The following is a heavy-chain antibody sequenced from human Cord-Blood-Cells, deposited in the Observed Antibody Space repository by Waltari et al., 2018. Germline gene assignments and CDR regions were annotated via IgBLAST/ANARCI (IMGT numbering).Heavy chain of an antibody. D-gene: IGHD3-3*01. Sequence: QVQLVQSGAEVKKPGASVKVSCKASGYTFTSYAMHWVRQAPGQRREWMGWINAGNGNTKYSQKFQGRVTITRDTSASTAYMELSSLRSEDTAVYYCASRGGYDFWSGYYNYYYGMDVWGQGTTVTVSS. V-gene: IGHV1-3*01. CDR1: GYTFTSYA. CDR3: ASRGGYDFWSGYYNYYYGMDV. J-gene: IGHJ6*02. CDR2: INAGNGNT.